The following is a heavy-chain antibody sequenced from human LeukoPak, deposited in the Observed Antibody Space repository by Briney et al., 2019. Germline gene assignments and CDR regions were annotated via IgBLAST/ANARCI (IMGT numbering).Heavy chain of an antibody. V-gene: IGHV4-61*02. Sequence: PSQTLSLNCTVSGGSINSGSYYWSWIRQPAGKGMEWIGSIYTTGSTNYNPSLKSRVTISVDTSKNQFSLKLSSVTAADTAVYYCARDVPVRYSSSWYTGSKSRSYWYFDLWGRGTLVTVSS. CDR1: GGSINSGSYY. CDR2: IYTTGST. D-gene: IGHD6-13*01. J-gene: IGHJ2*01. CDR3: ARDVPVRYSSSWYTGSKSRSYWYFDL.